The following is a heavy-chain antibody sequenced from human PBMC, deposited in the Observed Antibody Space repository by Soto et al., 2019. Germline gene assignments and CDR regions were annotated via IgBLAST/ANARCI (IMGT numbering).Heavy chain of an antibody. J-gene: IGHJ6*02. D-gene: IGHD2-15*01. Sequence: PGGSLRLSCAASGFTFSSFGMHWVRQAPGKGLEWVAVISYDGNNKYYADYVKGRITISRDNSKNTLYLHMKSLGAEDTAVYKCAKALGYCSGGSCYPPGYYYGMDVWGQGTTVTVSS. CDR2: ISYDGNNK. CDR3: AKALGYCSGGSCYPPGYYYGMDV. CDR1: GFTFSSFG. V-gene: IGHV3-30*18.